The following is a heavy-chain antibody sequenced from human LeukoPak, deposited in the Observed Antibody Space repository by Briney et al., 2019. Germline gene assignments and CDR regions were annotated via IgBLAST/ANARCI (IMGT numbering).Heavy chain of an antibody. CDR3: AGRAVSYYYGMDV. V-gene: IGHV3-48*03. Sequence: GGSLRLSCAASGFTFSSSEMNWVRQAPGKGLEWVSHISSSGDTFYYADSVKGRFTISRENAKNTLYLQMNSLRAEDTAVYYCAGRAVSYYYGMDVWGQGTTVTVSS. D-gene: IGHD3-10*01. CDR1: GFTFSSSE. J-gene: IGHJ6*02. CDR2: ISSSGDTF.